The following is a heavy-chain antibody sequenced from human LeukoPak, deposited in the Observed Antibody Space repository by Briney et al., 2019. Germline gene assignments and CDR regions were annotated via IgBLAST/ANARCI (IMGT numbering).Heavy chain of an antibody. CDR2: INHSGST. Sequence: PSETLSLTCAVYGGSFSGYYWSWIRQPPGKGLEWIGEINHSGSTNYNPSLKSRVTISVDTSKNQFSLKLSSVTAADTAVYYCARRVVVPAAIGWFDPWGQGTLVTVSS. V-gene: IGHV4-34*01. D-gene: IGHD2-2*02. CDR1: GGSFSGYY. J-gene: IGHJ5*02. CDR3: ARRVVVPAAIGWFDP.